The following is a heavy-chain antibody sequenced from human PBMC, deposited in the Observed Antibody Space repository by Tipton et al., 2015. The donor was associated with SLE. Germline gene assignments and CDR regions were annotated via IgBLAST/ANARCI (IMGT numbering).Heavy chain of an antibody. J-gene: IGHJ5*02. CDR1: GFPFDYYA. D-gene: IGHD3-22*01. CDR3: AKDHYYDSSGYGFDP. CDR2: ISWNSGSI. V-gene: IGHV3-9*01. Sequence: SLRLSCAASGFPFDYYAMHWVRQAPGKGLEWVSGISWNSGSIGYADSVKGRFTISRDNAKNSLYLQMNSLRAEDTALYYCAKDHYYDSSGYGFDPWGQGTLVTVSS.